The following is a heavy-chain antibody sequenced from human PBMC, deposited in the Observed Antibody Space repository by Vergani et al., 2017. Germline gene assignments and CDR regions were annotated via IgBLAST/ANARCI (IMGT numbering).Heavy chain of an antibody. Sequence: QVQLQESGPGLVKPSQTLSLTCTVSGGSISSGGYYWSWIRQHPGKGLEWIGYIYYSGSTYYNPSLKSRVTISVDKSKNQFSLKLSSVTAADTAVYYCARDRTIAAASIGAFDIWGQGTMVTVSS. CDR3: ARDRTIAAASIGAFDI. V-gene: IGHV4-31*03. D-gene: IGHD6-13*01. CDR1: GGSISSGGYY. CDR2: IYYSGST. J-gene: IGHJ3*02.